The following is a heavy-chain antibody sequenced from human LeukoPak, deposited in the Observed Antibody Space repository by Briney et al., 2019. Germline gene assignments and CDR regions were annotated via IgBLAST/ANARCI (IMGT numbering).Heavy chain of an antibody. CDR3: ARGHYDSSGYYHPDY. CDR2: IYNRGSTA. V-gene: IGHV4-31*03. CDR1: GGSISSGGYY. Sequence: PSQTLSLTCTVSGGSISSGGYYWSWIRQHPGKALEWIGYIYNRGSTAYYSASLKSRINISADTSKNQFSLKLSSVTDADTAVYHCARGHYDSSGYYHPDYWGQGTLVTVSS. J-gene: IGHJ4*02. D-gene: IGHD3-22*01.